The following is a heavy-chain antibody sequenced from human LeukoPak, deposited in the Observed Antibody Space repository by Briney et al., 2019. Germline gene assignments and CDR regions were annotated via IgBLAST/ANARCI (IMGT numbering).Heavy chain of an antibody. D-gene: IGHD4-17*01. CDR1: GFTFSSHW. CDR3: ARDWYRRTTVTPYFDY. J-gene: IGHJ4*02. CDR2: IKQDGGET. Sequence: PGGSLRLSCAASGFTFSSHWMSWVRQAPGKGLEWVANIKQDGGETYYVDSVKGRFTISRDNAKNSLYLQMNSLRAEDTAVYYCARDWYRRTTVTPYFDYWGQGTLVTVSS. V-gene: IGHV3-7*01.